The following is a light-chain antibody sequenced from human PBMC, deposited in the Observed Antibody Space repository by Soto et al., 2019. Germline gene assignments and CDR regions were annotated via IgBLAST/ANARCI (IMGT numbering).Light chain of an antibody. Sequence: QSALTQPASVSGSPGQSITISCIGSSSDFGAYNSVSWYQQHPGKAPKLVIYDVSHRHSGVSDRFSGSKSGNTASLTLSRLHAEDEADYYCYSFTTTTAVVVFGGGTKLTVL. CDR1: SSDFGAYNS. CDR2: DVS. CDR3: YSFTTTTAVVV. J-gene: IGLJ2*01. V-gene: IGLV2-14*01.